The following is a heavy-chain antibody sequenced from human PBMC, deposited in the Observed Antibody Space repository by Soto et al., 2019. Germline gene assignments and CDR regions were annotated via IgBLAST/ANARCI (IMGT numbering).Heavy chain of an antibody. CDR2: ISAYNGNT. CDR1: GYTFTSYG. V-gene: IGHV1-18*01. CDR3: ARDLDLSSSYYYYGMDV. J-gene: IGHJ6*02. Sequence: ASVKVSCTASGYTFTSYGISWVRQAPGQGLEWMGWISAYNGNTNYAQKLQGRVTMTTDTSTSTAYMELRSLRSDDTAVYYCARDLDLSSSYYYYGMDVWGQGTTVTVSS.